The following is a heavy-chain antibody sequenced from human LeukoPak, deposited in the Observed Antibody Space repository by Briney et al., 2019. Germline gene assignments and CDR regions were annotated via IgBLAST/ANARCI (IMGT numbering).Heavy chain of an antibody. D-gene: IGHD2/OR15-2a*01. CDR3: ATWAFYHNLDV. J-gene: IGHJ6*02. CDR1: GFTIGPYA. CDR2: IRADGSGT. Sequence: GGSLRLSCAASGFTIGPYAMYWVRQGPGRGLEWVSVIRADGSGTFYADSVRGRFTTSRDNSKNSLYLQMNSLTSEDTALYYCATWAFYHNLDVWGQGTTVIVSS. V-gene: IGHV3-43*02.